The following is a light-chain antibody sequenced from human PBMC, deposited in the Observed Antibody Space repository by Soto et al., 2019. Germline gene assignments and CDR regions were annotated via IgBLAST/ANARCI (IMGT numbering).Light chain of an antibody. CDR3: QQYNSYSS. CDR2: KAS. V-gene: IGKV1-5*03. CDR1: QSISSW. J-gene: IGKJ1*01. Sequence: DIQMTQSPSTLSASVGDRVTITCRASQSISSWLAWYQQKPGKAPQLLIYKASNLESGVPSRFSGSGSGTEFTLTINSLQPDDFATYYCQQYNSYSSFGQGTKVEIK.